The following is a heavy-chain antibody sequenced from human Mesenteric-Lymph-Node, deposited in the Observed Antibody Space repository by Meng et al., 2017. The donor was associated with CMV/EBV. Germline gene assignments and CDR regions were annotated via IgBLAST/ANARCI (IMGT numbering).Heavy chain of an antibody. D-gene: IGHD1/OR15-1a*01. Sequence: VSCGSVISSCFSWCWIRPPPGIGLGWMGYVFFTGGTNYGLWLKSRVTISRDASRTLFSLTLRSVTAAATAVYYCTTVPRNNSRAALWGQGALVTVSS. CDR3: TTVPRNNSRAAL. V-gene: IGHV4-61*03. CDR1: CGSVISSCFS. J-gene: IGHJ4*02. CDR2: VFFTGGT.